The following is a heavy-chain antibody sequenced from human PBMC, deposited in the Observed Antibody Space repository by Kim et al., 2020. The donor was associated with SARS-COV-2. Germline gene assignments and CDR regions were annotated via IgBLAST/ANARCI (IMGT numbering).Heavy chain of an antibody. CDR2: ISYDGSNK. CDR3: AIFGVVIDVMDV. CDR1: GFTFSSYG. V-gene: IGHV3-30*03. J-gene: IGHJ6*02. D-gene: IGHD3-3*02. Sequence: GGSLRLSCAASGFTFSSYGMHWVRQAPGKGLEWVAVISYDGSNKYYADSVKGRFTISRDNSKNTLYLQMNSLRAEDTAVYYCAIFGVVIDVMDVWRQGTTVTVSS.